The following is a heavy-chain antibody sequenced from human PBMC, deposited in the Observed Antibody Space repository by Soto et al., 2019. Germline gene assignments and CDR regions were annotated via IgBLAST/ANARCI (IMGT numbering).Heavy chain of an antibody. V-gene: IGHV1-46*01. Sequence: ASVKVSCKASGGTFSSYAISWVRQAPGQGLEWMGRINPSGGRTSHAQKFQGRVTMTSDTSTSTVYMDLNSLRAEDTAVYYCAVYGSGSYYVGPYYYYGMDVWGQGTTVTVSS. CDR3: AVYGSGSYYVGPYYYYGMDV. CDR1: GGTFSSYA. CDR2: INPSGGRT. D-gene: IGHD3-10*01. J-gene: IGHJ6*02.